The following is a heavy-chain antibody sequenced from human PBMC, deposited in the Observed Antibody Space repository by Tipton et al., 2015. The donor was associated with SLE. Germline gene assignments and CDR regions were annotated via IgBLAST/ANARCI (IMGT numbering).Heavy chain of an antibody. V-gene: IGHV4-4*07. D-gene: IGHD1-20*01. Sequence: TLSLTCTVSGGSVNDYYWSWIRQSAEKGLEWIGRMFSRGSTDYSPSLRDRVTMSIDASTNQFSLRLTSVTAADTAVYYCARYGVTGTSFEIWGQGTLVT. CDR2: MFSRGST. J-gene: IGHJ4*02. CDR1: GGSVNDYY. CDR3: ARYGVTGTSFEI.